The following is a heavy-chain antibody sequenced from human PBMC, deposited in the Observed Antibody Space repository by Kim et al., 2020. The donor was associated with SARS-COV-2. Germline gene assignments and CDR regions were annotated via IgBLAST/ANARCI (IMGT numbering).Heavy chain of an antibody. J-gene: IGHJ5*02. Sequence: GESLKISCKGSGYSFTSYWIGWVRQMPGKGLEWMGIIYPGDSDTRYSPSFQGQVTISADKSISTAYLQWSSLKASDTAMYYCARLMRGHSSSWYVWFDPWGQGTLVTVSS. CDR3: ARLMRGHSSSWYVWFDP. V-gene: IGHV5-51*01. CDR1: GYSFTSYW. D-gene: IGHD6-13*01. CDR2: IYPGDSDT.